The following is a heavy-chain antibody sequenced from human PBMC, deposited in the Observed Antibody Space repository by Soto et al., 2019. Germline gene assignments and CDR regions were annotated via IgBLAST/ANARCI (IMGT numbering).Heavy chain of an antibody. CDR2: IIPIFGTA. D-gene: IGHD6-6*01. V-gene: IGHV1-69*06. J-gene: IGHJ5*02. Sequence: ASVKVSCKASGGTFSSYAISWVRQAPGQGLEWMGGIIPIFGTANYAQKFQGRVTITADKSTSTAYMELSSLRSEDTAVYYCARVTQLVAFDPWGQGTLVTVSS. CDR3: ARVTQLVAFDP. CDR1: GGTFSSYA.